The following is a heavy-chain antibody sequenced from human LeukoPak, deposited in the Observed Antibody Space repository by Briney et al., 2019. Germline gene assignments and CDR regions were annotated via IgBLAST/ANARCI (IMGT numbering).Heavy chain of an antibody. CDR2: ISGSGGST. Sequence: GGSLRLSCAASGFTFSSYAMSWVRQAPGKGLEWASAISGSGGSTYYADSVKGRFTISRDNSKNTLYLQMNSLRAEDTAVYYCGTIPSTTVTTYFDYWGQGTLVTVSS. CDR3: GTIPSTTVTTYFDY. J-gene: IGHJ4*02. D-gene: IGHD4-17*01. CDR1: GFTFSSYA. V-gene: IGHV3-23*01.